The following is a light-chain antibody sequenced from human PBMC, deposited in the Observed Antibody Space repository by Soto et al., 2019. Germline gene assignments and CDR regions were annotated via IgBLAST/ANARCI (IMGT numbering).Light chain of an antibody. CDR3: KQYGSSHT. CDR1: QSVRSY. V-gene: IGKV3-20*01. CDR2: VAS. J-gene: IGKJ5*01. Sequence: ELLLTQSPGTLSLSPGDSATLSCRASQSVRSYLAWYQQKPGEAPRLLIFVASTRDTGIQDRLSGSGAGAYLNLTIRRLEPADFGVYYCKQYGSSHTCGQGTRLEIK.